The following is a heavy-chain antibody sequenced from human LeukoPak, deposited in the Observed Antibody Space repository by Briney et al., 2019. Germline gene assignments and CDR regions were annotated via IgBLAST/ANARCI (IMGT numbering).Heavy chain of an antibody. D-gene: IGHD1-14*01. Sequence: PGGSLRLSCAASGLTFDDHAMHRVPHAPGKGLEWVSGRSWNSGSRAYADSVKGRFTISRDNAKKSLYRQMNSLRAEDTALYYCAKDIATGNRLYYFDYWGQGTLVTVSS. V-gene: IGHV3-9*01. CDR3: AKDIATGNRLYYFDY. J-gene: IGHJ4*02. CDR1: GLTFDDHA. CDR2: RSWNSGSR.